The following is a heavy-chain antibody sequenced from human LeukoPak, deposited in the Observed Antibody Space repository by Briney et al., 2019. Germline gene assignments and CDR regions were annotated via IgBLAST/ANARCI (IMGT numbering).Heavy chain of an antibody. D-gene: IGHD4-23*01. CDR3: AKGGNIYYYYYMDV. Sequence: GRSLRLSCAASGFTFDDYAMHWVRQAPGKGLEWVSGISWNSGSIGYADSVKGRFTISRDNAKNSLYLQMNSLRAEDTALYYCAKGGNIYYYYYMDVWGKGTTATVSS. CDR2: ISWNSGSI. J-gene: IGHJ6*03. CDR1: GFTFDDYA. V-gene: IGHV3-9*01.